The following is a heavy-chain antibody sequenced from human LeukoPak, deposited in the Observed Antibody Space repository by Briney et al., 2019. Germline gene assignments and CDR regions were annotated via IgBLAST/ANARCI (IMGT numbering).Heavy chain of an antibody. CDR3: AREVYCSSTSCYTGYFQH. CDR2: IKQDGSEK. V-gene: IGHV3-7*01. J-gene: IGHJ1*01. D-gene: IGHD2-2*02. CDR1: GFTFSSYW. Sequence: PGRSLRLSCAASGFTFSSYWMSWVRQAPGKGLEWVANIKQDGSEKYYVDSVKGRFTISRDNAKNSLYLKMNSLRAEDTAVYYCAREVYCSSTSCYTGYFQHWGQGTLVTVSS.